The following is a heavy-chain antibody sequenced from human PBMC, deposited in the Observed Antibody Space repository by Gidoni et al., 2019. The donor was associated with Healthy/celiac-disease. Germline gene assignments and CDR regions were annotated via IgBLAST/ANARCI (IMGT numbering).Heavy chain of an antibody. CDR2: INPNSGGT. CDR1: GYTFTGYY. D-gene: IGHD2-15*01. Sequence: QVQLVQSGAEVKKPGASVKVSCKASGYTFTGYYMHWVRQAPGQGLEWMGWINPNSGGTNYAQKFQGWVTMTRDTSISTAYMELSRLRSDDTAVYYCARDRFPTVVTDRRSPYYYYYYMDVWGKGTTVTVSS. CDR3: ARDRFPTVVTDRRSPYYYYYYMDV. V-gene: IGHV1-2*04. J-gene: IGHJ6*03.